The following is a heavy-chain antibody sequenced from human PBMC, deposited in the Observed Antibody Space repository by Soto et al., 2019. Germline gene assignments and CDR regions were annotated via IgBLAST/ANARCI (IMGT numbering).Heavy chain of an antibody. D-gene: IGHD3-22*01. J-gene: IGHJ5*02. CDR3: ARHLSYYDSSGYHL. V-gene: IGHV5-10-1*01. CDR1: GYSFTSYW. Sequence: TGESLKISCKGSGYSFTSYWISWVRQMPGKGLEWMGRIDPSDSYTNYSPSFQGHVTISADKSISTAYLQWSSLKASDTAMYYCARHLSYYDSSGYHLWGQGTLVTVSS. CDR2: IDPSDSYT.